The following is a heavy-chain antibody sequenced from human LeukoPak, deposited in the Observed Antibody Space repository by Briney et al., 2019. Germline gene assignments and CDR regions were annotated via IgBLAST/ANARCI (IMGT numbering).Heavy chain of an antibody. CDR1: GGSIRSGGYY. CDR3: ARAEVVVPAAINY. CDR2: IYYSGST. D-gene: IGHD2-2*02. V-gene: IGHV4-31*03. J-gene: IGHJ4*02. Sequence: SETLSLTCTVSGGSIRSGGYYWSWIRQPPGKGLEWIGYIYYSGSTYYNPSLKSRVTISVDTSKNQFSLKLSSVTAADTAVYYCARAEVVVPAAINYWGQGTLVTVSS.